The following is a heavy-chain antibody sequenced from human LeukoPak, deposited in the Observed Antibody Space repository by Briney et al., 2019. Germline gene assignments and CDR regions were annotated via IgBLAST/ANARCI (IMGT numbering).Heavy chain of an antibody. J-gene: IGHJ6*02. CDR1: GGSISSYY. D-gene: IGHD4-17*01. CDR3: ARDFSTVTAPGYYYYYGMDV. Sequence: SETLSLTCTVSGGSISSYYWSWIRQPAGKGLEWIGRIYTSGSTNYNPSLKSRVTMSVDTSKNQFSLKLSSVTAADTAVYYCARDFSTVTAPGYYYYYGMDVWGQGTTVTVSS. CDR2: IYTSGST. V-gene: IGHV4-4*07.